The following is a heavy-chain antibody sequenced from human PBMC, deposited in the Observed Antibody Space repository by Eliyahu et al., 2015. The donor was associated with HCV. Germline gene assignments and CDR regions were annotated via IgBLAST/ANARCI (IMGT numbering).Heavy chain of an antibody. J-gene: IGHJ5*02. CDR3: ASGGGGIAVAGTGGWFDP. Sequence: QVQLQESGPGQVKPSETLSLTCTVSGGSITTYYWSWIRQPPGKGLQLIGYIHYRGSTNYNPSLKSRVTISIDTSKNQFSLNLTSVTAADTAVYYCASGGGGIAVAGTGGWFDPWGQGTLVTVSS. V-gene: IGHV4-59*01. CDR1: GGSITTYY. D-gene: IGHD6-19*01. CDR2: IHYRGST.